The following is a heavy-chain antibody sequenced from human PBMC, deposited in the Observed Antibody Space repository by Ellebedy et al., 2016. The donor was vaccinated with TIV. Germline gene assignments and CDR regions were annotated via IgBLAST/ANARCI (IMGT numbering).Heavy chain of an antibody. CDR1: GFTFSSYS. V-gene: IGHV3-48*02. D-gene: IGHD5-18*01. J-gene: IGHJ6*03. Sequence: GGSLRLSXAASGFTFSSYSMNWVRQAPGKGLEWVSYISSSSSTIYYADSVKGRFTISRDNAKNSLYLQMNSLRDEDTAVYYCARAARGYSYGPYYYYYMDVWGKGTTVTVSS. CDR3: ARAARGYSYGPYYYYYMDV. CDR2: ISSSSSTI.